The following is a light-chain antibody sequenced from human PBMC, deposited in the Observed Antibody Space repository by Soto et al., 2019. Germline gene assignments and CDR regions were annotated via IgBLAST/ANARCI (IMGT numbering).Light chain of an antibody. CDR2: GAS. V-gene: IGKV3-20*01. Sequence: ESELTQSPGTLSLSPGESATLSCRASQSVSSNYLAWYQQKPGQAPRLIIYGASTRATGIPDRFSGSGSGTDFTLTISRLEPEDSAVYYCQQYGSSPTWTFGQGTKVDIK. CDR1: QSVSSNY. CDR3: QQYGSSPTWT. J-gene: IGKJ1*01.